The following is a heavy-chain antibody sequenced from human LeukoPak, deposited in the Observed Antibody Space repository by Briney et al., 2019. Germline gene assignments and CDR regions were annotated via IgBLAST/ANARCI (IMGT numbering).Heavy chain of an antibody. Sequence: GGSLRLSCVDSGFTFSSFAMSWVRQAPGRGLEWVSTISSSGSTTYYIDSVKGRFTISRDNSRNTLYLQLNSLRGEDTAVYYCARETPSFDHWGQGTLVTVS. CDR3: ARETPSFDH. J-gene: IGHJ4*02. CDR1: GFTFSSFA. V-gene: IGHV3-23*01. D-gene: IGHD4-23*01. CDR2: ISSSGSTT.